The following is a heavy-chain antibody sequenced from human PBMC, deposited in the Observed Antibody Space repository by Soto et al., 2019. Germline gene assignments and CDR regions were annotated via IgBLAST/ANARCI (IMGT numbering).Heavy chain of an antibody. CDR3: ARGSGSRLLRYFDWLPDADKYYFDY. D-gene: IGHD3-9*01. V-gene: IGHV4-31*03. J-gene: IGHJ4*02. CDR1: GGSISSGGYY. Sequence: SETLSLTCTVSGGSISSGGYYWSWIRQHPGKGLEWIGYIYYSGSTYYNPSLKSRVTISVDTSKNQFSLKLSSVTAADTAVYYCARGSGSRLLRYFDWLPDADKYYFDYWGQGTLVTVSS. CDR2: IYYSGST.